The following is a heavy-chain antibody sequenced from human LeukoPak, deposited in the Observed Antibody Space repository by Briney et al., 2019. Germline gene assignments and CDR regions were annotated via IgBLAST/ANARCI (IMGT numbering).Heavy chain of an antibody. CDR2: IYPGDSET. CDR3: ARHSIPSATAPDAFDI. CDR1: GYTFTSYW. Sequence: GESLKISCKPSGYTFTSYWIDWVRQMPGKGLESMGTIYPGDSETRYSPSFQGQVTISADKSISTAYLQWSSLKTSDTAMYYCARHSIPSATAPDAFDIWGQGTMVTVSS. J-gene: IGHJ3*02. D-gene: IGHD2-21*02. V-gene: IGHV5-51*01.